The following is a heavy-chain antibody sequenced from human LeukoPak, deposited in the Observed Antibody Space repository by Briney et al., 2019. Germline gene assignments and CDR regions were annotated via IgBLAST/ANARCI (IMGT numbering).Heavy chain of an antibody. Sequence: GASVKVSCKASGGTFSSYAISWVRQAPGQGLEWMGGIIPIFGTANYAQKFQGRVTITADESTSTAYMELSSLRSEDTAVYYCARGGHDILTGYYTLYYYYMDVWGKGTTVTISS. V-gene: IGHV1-69*01. J-gene: IGHJ6*03. CDR3: ARGGHDILTGYYTLYYYYMDV. D-gene: IGHD3-9*01. CDR1: GGTFSSYA. CDR2: IIPIFGTA.